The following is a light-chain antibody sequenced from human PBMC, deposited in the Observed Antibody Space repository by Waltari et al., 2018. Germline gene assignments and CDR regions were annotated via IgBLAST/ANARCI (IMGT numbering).Light chain of an antibody. CDR2: GAF. V-gene: IGKV1-5*01. Sequence: DILMTQSPSTLSASVGDSVTITCRSSQSINTYLAWYQQKPGKAPKLLIYGAFTLESGVPGGFSGTGSGTEFTLTISSLQPDDFATYYCQRYNSYANTFGQGTKVDIK. CDR1: QSINTY. J-gene: IGKJ2*01. CDR3: QRYNSYANT.